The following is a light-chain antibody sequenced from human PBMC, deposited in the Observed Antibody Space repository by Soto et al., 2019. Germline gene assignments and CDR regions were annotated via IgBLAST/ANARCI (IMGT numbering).Light chain of an antibody. CDR3: QQRDNWPLT. V-gene: IGKV3-11*01. Sequence: EICFTQAPTNLSFFSRQRTTPSFRASQSVSSYLAWYQQKPGQAPRLLIYDASNRATGIPARFSGSGSGTDFTLTISSLEPEDFAVYYCQQRDNWPLTFGGGTKVDIK. J-gene: IGKJ4*01. CDR2: DAS. CDR1: QSVSSY.